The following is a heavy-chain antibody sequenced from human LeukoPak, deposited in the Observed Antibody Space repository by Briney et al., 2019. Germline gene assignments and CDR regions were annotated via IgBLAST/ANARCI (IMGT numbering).Heavy chain of an antibody. CDR2: IYYSGST. Sequence: SETLSLTCAVSGGSFSGYYWSWIRQPPGQGLEWMGYIYYSGSTNNNPSLESRVTISVDTSKNPFSVKLSSVTAADTAVYYCARRVAYYYDSSGYYYGGYFDYWGQGTLVTVSS. V-gene: IGHV4-59*08. D-gene: IGHD3-22*01. J-gene: IGHJ4*02. CDR1: GGSFSGYY. CDR3: ARRVAYYYDSSGYYYGGYFDY.